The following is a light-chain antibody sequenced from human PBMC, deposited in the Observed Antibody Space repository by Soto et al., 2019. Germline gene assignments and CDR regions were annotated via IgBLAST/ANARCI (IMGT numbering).Light chain of an antibody. J-gene: IGKJ1*01. CDR1: QSISNW. V-gene: IGKV1-5*03. CDR3: QRYDSFRT. Sequence: DIQMTQSPSTLSASVGYRFTITCRASQSISNWLAWYQQKPGKVPKLLIYKASTLESGVPSRFSGSASGTEFTLTISSLQPDDFATYYCQRYDSFRTFGQGTKV. CDR2: KAS.